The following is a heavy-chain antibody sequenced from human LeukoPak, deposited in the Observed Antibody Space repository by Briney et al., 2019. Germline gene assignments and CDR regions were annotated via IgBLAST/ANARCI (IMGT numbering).Heavy chain of an antibody. CDR2: FYRGDST. D-gene: IGHD3-3*01. J-gene: IGHJ6*02. Sequence: GGSLRLSCAASGFSVSSSYMYWVRQAPGKGLEWVSFFYRGDSTYYAESVRGRFTISRDNSKNTLYLLMNSLIPEDTAVYYCASLTYYDFWSGYYPYYYYGMDVWGQGTTVTVSS. CDR3: ASLTYYDFWSGYYPYYYYGMDV. V-gene: IGHV3-53*01. CDR1: GFSVSSSY.